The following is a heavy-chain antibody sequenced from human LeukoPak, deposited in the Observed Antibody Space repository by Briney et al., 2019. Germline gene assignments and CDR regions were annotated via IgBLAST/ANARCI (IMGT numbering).Heavy chain of an antibody. D-gene: IGHD3-22*01. CDR3: ASLYDSSGYYPDPFDY. Sequence: PSETLSLTCTVSGGSISSSSYYWGWIRQPPGKGLEWIGNIYYSGSTYYNPSLKSRVTIPVDTSKNQFSLKLSSVTAADTAVYYCASLYDSSGYYPDPFDYWGQGTLVTVSS. CDR1: GGSISSSSYY. V-gene: IGHV4-39*01. CDR2: IYYSGST. J-gene: IGHJ4*02.